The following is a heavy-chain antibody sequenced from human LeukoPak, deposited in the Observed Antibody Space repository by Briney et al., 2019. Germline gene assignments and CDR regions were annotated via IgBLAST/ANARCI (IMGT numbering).Heavy chain of an antibody. CDR2: IKSKTDGGTI. CDR3: STAHLRSFDPGY. V-gene: IGHV3-15*01. J-gene: IGHJ4*02. D-gene: IGHD3-9*01. Sequence: TGGSLRLSCAASGFTFSSYWMSWVRQAPGKGLEWVGRIKSKTDGGTIDYAAPVKGRFTISRDESKNTLYLQMNSLKTEDTAVYYCSTAHLRSFDPGYWGQGTLVTVSS. CDR1: GFTFSSYW.